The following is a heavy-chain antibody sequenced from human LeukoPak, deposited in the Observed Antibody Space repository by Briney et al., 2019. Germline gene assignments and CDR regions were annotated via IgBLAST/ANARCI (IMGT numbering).Heavy chain of an antibody. CDR1: GGSISSSSYY. D-gene: IGHD6-6*01. CDR3: ARLSEYSSSSYY. J-gene: IGHJ4*02. Sequence: SETLSLTCTVSGGSISSSSYYWGWIRQPPGKGLEWIGSIYYSGSTYYNPSLKSRVTISVDTSKNQFSLKLSSVTAADTAVYYCARLSEYSSSSYYWGQGTLVTVSS. V-gene: IGHV4-39*01. CDR2: IYYSGST.